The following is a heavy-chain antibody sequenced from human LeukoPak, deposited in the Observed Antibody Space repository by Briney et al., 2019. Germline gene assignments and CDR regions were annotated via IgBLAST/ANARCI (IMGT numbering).Heavy chain of an antibody. D-gene: IGHD3-3*01. CDR3: ARARDFWSGRIQGYYYMDV. CDR1: GGTFSSYA. J-gene: IGHJ6*03. V-gene: IGHV1-69*05. CDR2: IIPIFGTA. Sequence: SVKVSCKASGGTFSSYAISWVRQAPGQGLEWMGGIIPIFGTANYAQKFQGRVTITTDESTSTAYMELSSLRSEDTAVYYCARARDFWSGRIQGYYYMDVWGKGTTVTVSS.